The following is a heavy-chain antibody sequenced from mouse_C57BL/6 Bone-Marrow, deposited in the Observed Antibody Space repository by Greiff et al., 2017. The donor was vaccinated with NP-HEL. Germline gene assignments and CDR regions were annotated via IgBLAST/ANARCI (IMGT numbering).Heavy chain of an antibody. CDR1: GYAFSSSW. D-gene: IGHD1-1*01. CDR3: ANYGSSYPWYFDV. CDR2: IYPGDGDT. J-gene: IGHJ1*03. Sequence: VKLQQSGPELVKPGASVKISCKASGYAFSSSWMNWVKQRPGKGLEWIGRIYPGDGDTNYNGKFKGKATLTADKSSSTAYMQLSSLTSEDSAVYFCANYGSSYPWYFDVWGTGTTVTVSS. V-gene: IGHV1-82*01.